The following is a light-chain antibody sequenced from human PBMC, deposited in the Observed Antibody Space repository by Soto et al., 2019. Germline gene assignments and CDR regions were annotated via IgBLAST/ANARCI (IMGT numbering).Light chain of an antibody. Sequence: QSALTQPASVSGSPGQSITISCTGTSSDVGSYNLVSWYQQHPGEVPKLMIYDVSHRPSGVSYRFSGSKSGNTASLTISGLQAEHQADYYFSSHTRSPTLVVFATGTKLTVL. CDR2: DVS. J-gene: IGLJ1*01. V-gene: IGLV2-14*02. CDR1: SSDVGSYNL. CDR3: SSHTRSPTLVV.